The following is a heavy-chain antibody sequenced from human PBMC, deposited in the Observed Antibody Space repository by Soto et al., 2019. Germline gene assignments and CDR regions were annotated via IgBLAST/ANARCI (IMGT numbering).Heavy chain of an antibody. CDR3: ARDQPGYSYGYGLGY. V-gene: IGHV3-21*01. Sequence: SGFTFSSYSMNWVRQAPGKGLEWVSSISSSSSYIYYADSVKGRFTISRDNAKNSLYLQMNSLRAEDTAVYYCARDQPGYSYGYGLGYWGQGTLVTVSS. D-gene: IGHD5-18*01. CDR2: ISSSSSYI. J-gene: IGHJ4*02. CDR1: GFTFSSYS.